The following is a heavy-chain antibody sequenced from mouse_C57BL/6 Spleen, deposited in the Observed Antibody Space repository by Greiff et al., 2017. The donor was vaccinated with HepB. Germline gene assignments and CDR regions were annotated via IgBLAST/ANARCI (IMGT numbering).Heavy chain of an antibody. CDR1: GFSLTSYG. V-gene: IGHV2-2*01. CDR3: ARNDGYYGVYAMDY. CDR2: IWSGGST. J-gene: IGHJ4*01. D-gene: IGHD2-3*01. Sequence: VKLQESGPGLVQPSQSLSITCTVSGFSLTSYGVHWVRQSPGKGLEWLGVIWSGGSTDYNAAFISRLSISKDNSKSQVFFKMNSLQADDTAIYYCARNDGYYGVYAMDYWGQGTSVTVTS.